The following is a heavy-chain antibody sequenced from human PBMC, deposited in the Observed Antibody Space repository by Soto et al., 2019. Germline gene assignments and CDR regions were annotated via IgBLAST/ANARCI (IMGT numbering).Heavy chain of an antibody. J-gene: IGHJ6*02. CDR1: GFTFSTYE. V-gene: IGHV3-48*03. Sequence: LRLSCAASGFTFSTYEMKWVRQAPGRGLEWVSYISSSGVSTIYYADSVKGRFTISRDNAKSSLYLQMNSLRAEDTAVYYCARDRLSPYDILAGYRFYGMDVWGQGTTVTVSS. CDR2: ISSSGVSTI. CDR3: ARDRLSPYDILAGYRFYGMDV. D-gene: IGHD3-9*01.